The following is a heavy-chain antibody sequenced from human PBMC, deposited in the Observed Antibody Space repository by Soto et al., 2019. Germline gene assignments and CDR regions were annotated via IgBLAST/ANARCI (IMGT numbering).Heavy chain of an antibody. CDR1: GGSMRSYY. CDR2: IYYSGST. V-gene: IGHV4-59*08. J-gene: IGHJ4*02. Sequence: SETLSLTCTVSGGSMRSYYWSWIRQSPGKGLECIGYIYYSGSTNYNPSLKSRVTISVDTSKNQFSLILRSVTAADTAVYYCARLPPISAADTSLFDYWGEGTLVTVS. D-gene: IGHD6-13*01. CDR3: ARLPPISAADTSLFDY.